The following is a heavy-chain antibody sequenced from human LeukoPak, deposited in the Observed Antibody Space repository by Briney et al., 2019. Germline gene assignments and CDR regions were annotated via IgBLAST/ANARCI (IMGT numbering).Heavy chain of an antibody. D-gene: IGHD6-13*01. V-gene: IGHV4-34*01. J-gene: IGHJ4*02. CDR1: GGSFSGYY. Sequence: KSSETLSLTCAVYGGSFSGYYWSWIRQPPGKGLEWIGEINHSGSTNYNPSLKSRVTISVDTSKNQFSLKLSSVTAADTAVYYCARRGSSSWTFDYWGQGTLVTVSS. CDR3: ARRGSSSWTFDY. CDR2: INHSGST.